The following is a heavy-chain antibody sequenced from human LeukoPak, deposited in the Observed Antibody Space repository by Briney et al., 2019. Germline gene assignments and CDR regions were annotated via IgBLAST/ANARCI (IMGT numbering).Heavy chain of an antibody. CDR2: ISRSGSTK. D-gene: IGHD6-19*01. CDR1: GFTFSDYN. J-gene: IGHJ4*02. V-gene: IGHV3-11*01. Sequence: GGSLRLSCAASGFTFSDYNMRWIRQAPGKGLEWVSSISRSGSTKYYADSVKGRFTISRDNAKNSLFLQMNSLRAEDTAVYYCARRSGIAVAGAFDYWGQGTLVTVSS. CDR3: ARRSGIAVAGAFDY.